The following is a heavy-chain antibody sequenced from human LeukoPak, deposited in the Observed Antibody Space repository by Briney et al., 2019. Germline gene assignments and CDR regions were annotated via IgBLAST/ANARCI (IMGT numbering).Heavy chain of an antibody. CDR1: GGSISSGGCY. V-gene: IGHV4-31*03. CDR2: IYYSGST. Sequence: PSQTLSLTCTVSGGSISSGGCYWSWIPQHPGKGLKWIGYIYYSGSTYYNPSLKSRVTISVDTSKNQFSLKLSSVTAADTAVYYCAREETTPGIAAAGTSVNWFDPWGQGTLVTVSS. CDR3: AREETTPGIAAAGTSVNWFDP. D-gene: IGHD6-13*01. J-gene: IGHJ5*02.